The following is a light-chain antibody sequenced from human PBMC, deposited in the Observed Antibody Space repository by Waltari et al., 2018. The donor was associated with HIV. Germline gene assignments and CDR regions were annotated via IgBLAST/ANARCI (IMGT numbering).Light chain of an antibody. J-gene: IGLJ1*01. V-gene: IGLV2-14*03. Sequence: QSALTQPASVSGSPGQSITISCTGTSSDVGGYNYVPGYQQHPGKAPKRMIYDVSNRHSRVLNRFSGSKSGNTASLPISGLQAEAEADYYCSSYTSSSPYAYGTGTKVTVL. CDR1: SSDVGGYNY. CDR3: SSYTSSSPYA. CDR2: DVS.